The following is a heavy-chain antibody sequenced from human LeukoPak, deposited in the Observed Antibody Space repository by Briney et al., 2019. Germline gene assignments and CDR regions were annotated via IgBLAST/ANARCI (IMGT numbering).Heavy chain of an antibody. Sequence: SEALSVTCTGSCGSISSYYWSWSRQPPGKGLEGVGDIYSSGSTNYNPSLKRRVAISVDTSTTHFSLKLSSVPAADTAVYYCARLYCSSTRCLYWYFDLWGRGTLVTVSS. CDR1: CGSISSYY. CDR3: ARLYCSSTRCLYWYFDL. V-gene: IGHV4-59*08. D-gene: IGHD2-2*01. J-gene: IGHJ2*01. CDR2: IYSSGST.